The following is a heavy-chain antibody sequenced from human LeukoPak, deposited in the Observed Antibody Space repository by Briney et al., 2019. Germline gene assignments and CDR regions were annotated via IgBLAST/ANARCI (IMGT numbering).Heavy chain of an antibody. CDR1: GFTFSVYS. CDR2: ISSGSGTI. D-gene: IGHD2-8*02. CDR3: ARDIVSGGFGKFDC. Sequence: PGGSLRPSCAASGFTFSVYSMNWVRQAPGKGLEWVSYISSGSGTIYYADSVKRRFIISRDNDKNPLYLQMNSLRDEDAVVYYCARDIVSGGFGKFDCWGQGTLVSVSS. V-gene: IGHV3-48*02. J-gene: IGHJ4*02.